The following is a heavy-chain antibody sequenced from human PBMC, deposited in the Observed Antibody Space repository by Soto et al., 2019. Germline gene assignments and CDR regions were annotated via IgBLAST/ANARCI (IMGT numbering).Heavy chain of an antibody. CDR1: GFTFSSFA. CDR3: VKSPGGNNFDFFD. J-gene: IGHJ4*02. V-gene: IGHV3-64D*06. Sequence: PXESLRLSCAASGFTFSSFALHWVRQAPRKGLEYISGVRGNGDPPFYADSVKGRFTISRDNSQKTFYLQMTALNVDDTAVYYCVKSPGGNNFDFFDWGQGTLVTVSS. D-gene: IGHD5-12*01. CDR2: VRGNGDPP.